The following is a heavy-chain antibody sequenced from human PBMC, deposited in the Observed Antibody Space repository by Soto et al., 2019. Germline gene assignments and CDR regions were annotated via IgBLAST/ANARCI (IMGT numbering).Heavy chain of an antibody. J-gene: IGHJ4*02. CDR2: IYYSGST. V-gene: IGHV4-39*01. CDR1: GGSISSSSYY. CDR3: ARHGDILTGYYNIDY. D-gene: IGHD3-9*01. Sequence: SETLSLTCTVSGGSISSSSYYWGWIRQPPGKGLEWIGSIYYSGSTYYNPSLKSRVTISVDTSKNQFSLKLSSVTAADTAVYYCARHGDILTGYYNIDYWGQGTLVTVSS.